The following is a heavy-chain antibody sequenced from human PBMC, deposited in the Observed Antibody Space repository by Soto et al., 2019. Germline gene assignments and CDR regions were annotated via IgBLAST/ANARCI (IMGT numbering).Heavy chain of an antibody. Sequence: GGSLRLSCAASGFTFSSYAMSWVRQAPGKGLEWVSAISGSGGSTYYADSVKGRFTISRDNSKNTLYLQMNSLRAEDTAVYYCAKAEGGDSYYYDSSGYYYGSLDYWGQGTLVTVSS. CDR3: AKAEGGDSYYYDSSGYYYGSLDY. J-gene: IGHJ4*02. D-gene: IGHD3-22*01. CDR2: ISGSGGST. CDR1: GFTFSSYA. V-gene: IGHV3-23*01.